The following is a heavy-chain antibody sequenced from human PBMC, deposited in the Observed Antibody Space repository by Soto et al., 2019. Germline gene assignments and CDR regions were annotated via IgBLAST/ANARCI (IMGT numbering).Heavy chain of an antibody. Sequence: GASVKVSCKVSGYTLTELSMHWVRQAPGKGLEWMGGFDPEDGETIHAQKFQGRVTMTEDTSTDTAYMELSSLRSEDTAVYYCATGPRLPTLYDSSGYYYQVWGQGTLVTVSS. V-gene: IGHV1-24*01. CDR1: GYTLTELS. J-gene: IGHJ4*02. D-gene: IGHD3-22*01. CDR3: ATGPRLPTLYDSSGYYYQV. CDR2: FDPEDGET.